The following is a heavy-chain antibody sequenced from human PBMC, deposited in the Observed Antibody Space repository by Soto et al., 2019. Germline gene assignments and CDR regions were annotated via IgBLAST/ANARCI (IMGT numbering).Heavy chain of an antibody. CDR1: GFTFSSYS. D-gene: IGHD1-7*01. CDR3: AREGVNNWNSGAFDY. CDR2: ISSSSSYI. Sequence: GSLRLSCAASGFTFSSYSMNWVRQAPGKGLEWVSSISSSSSYIYYADSVKGRFTISRDNAKNSLYLQMNSLRAEDTAVYYCAREGVNNWNSGAFDYWGQGTLVTVSS. V-gene: IGHV3-21*01. J-gene: IGHJ4*02.